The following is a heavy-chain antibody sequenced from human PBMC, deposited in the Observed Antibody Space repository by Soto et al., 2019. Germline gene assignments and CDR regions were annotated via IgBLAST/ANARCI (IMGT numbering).Heavy chain of an antibody. CDR1: GFIFTTSD. D-gene: IGHD2-21*02. V-gene: IGHV3-23*04. J-gene: IGHJ4*02. Sequence: EVQLVESEGGLVQPGGSLRLSCEASGFIFTTSDMSWVRQAPGKGLEWISSITITGDTTHYADSVKGRFTISRDNSRNPVYLQMNSLRGDDTAVYYWAEGGGGDHGYWGQGTLVAVSS. CDR3: AEGGGGDHGY. CDR2: ITITGDTT.